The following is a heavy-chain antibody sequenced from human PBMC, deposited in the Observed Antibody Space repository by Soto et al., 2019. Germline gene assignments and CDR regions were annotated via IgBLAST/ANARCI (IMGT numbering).Heavy chain of an antibody. J-gene: IGHJ5*02. Sequence: PSETLSLTCAVSGGSISSGGYSWSWIRQPPGKGLEWIGYIYHSGSTYYNPSLKSRVTISVDRSKNQFSLKLSSVTAADTAVYYCARHRGPAAGTITWFDPWGQGTLVSVSS. CDR2: IYHSGST. V-gene: IGHV4-30-2*01. CDR3: ARHRGPAAGTITWFDP. D-gene: IGHD6-13*01. CDR1: GGSISSGGYS.